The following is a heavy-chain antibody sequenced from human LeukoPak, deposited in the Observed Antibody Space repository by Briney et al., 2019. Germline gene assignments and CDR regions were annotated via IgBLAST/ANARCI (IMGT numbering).Heavy chain of an antibody. Sequence: PGGSLRLSCEASGFTFSGYEMNWVRQAPGKGLEWVAVISSDGRDKHHADSVQGRFTISRDISKNTLYLQMNSLRTEDTAVYYCAKDLRRIAAYYFDYWGQGALVTVSS. V-gene: IGHV3-30*18. D-gene: IGHD6-25*01. CDR1: GFTFSGYE. J-gene: IGHJ4*02. CDR3: AKDLRRIAAYYFDY. CDR2: ISSDGRDK.